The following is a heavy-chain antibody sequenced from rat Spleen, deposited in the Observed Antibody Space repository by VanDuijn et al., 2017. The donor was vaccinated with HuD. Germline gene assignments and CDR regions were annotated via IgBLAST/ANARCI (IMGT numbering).Heavy chain of an antibody. V-gene: IGHV2-41*01. CDR2: IWNTGGT. D-gene: IGHD1-6*01. CDR1: GFSLNTYT. J-gene: IGHJ2*01. Sequence: QVQLKESGPGLVQPSQTLSLTCTVSGFSLNTYTVSWVRQPPGKGLEWMGVIWNTGGTQYNSALKSQLSICKDTSKSQVFLKMNSLQTEDTATYYCARGDSTTGFLRYFDYWGQGVMVTVSS. CDR3: ARGDSTTGFLRYFDY.